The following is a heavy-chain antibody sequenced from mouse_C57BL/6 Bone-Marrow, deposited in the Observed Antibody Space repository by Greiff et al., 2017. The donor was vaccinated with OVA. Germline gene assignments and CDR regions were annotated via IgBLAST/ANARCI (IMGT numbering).Heavy chain of an antibody. CDR1: GYTFTSYW. V-gene: IGHV1-64*01. CDR3: ARDSNSEYWYFDV. Sequence: QVQLQQPGAELVKPGASVKLSCKASGYTFTSYWMHWVKQRPGQGLEWIGMIHPNSGSTNYNEKFKSKATLTVDKSSSTAYMQLISLTSEDSAVYYGARDSNSEYWYFDVWDTGTTVTVSS. D-gene: IGHD2-5*01. J-gene: IGHJ1*03. CDR2: IHPNSGST.